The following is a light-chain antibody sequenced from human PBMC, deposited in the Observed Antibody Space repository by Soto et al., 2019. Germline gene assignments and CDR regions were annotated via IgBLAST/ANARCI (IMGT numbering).Light chain of an antibody. CDR2: DAS. CDR1: QSVSSY. CDR3: QQRSHWPPT. Sequence: EIVLTQSPATLPLSPGERATLSCRASQSVSSYLAWYQQKPGQAPRRLIYDASNRDTGIPARFSGSRSGTDFSVTISSLQPEDFAVYYCQQRSHWPPTFGPGTKVDIK. J-gene: IGKJ3*01. V-gene: IGKV3-11*01.